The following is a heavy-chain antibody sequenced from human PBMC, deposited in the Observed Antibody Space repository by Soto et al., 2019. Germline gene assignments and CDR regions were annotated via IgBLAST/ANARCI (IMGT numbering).Heavy chain of an antibody. D-gene: IGHD3-10*02. J-gene: IGHJ4*01. V-gene: IGHV1-3*01. Sequence: ASVKVSCKASGYTFTSYAMHWVRQAPGQRLEWMGWINAGNGNTKYSQKFQGRVTITRDTSASTAYMELNSLRDEDSAVYFCVRDRDLYRDMFHADLWGQGTLVTVSS. CDR2: INAGNGNT. CDR3: VRDRDLYRDMFHADL. CDR1: GYTFTSYA.